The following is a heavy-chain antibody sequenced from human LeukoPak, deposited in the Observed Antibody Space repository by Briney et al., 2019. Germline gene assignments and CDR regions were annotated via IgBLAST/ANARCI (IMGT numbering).Heavy chain of an antibody. CDR1: GFTFSSYS. D-gene: IGHD1-7*01. CDR2: ISSRSSNI. CDR3: ARDLKFGNWNYALWFDP. Sequence: PGGSLRLSCAASGFTFSSYSMNWVRQAPGKGLEWVSSISSRSSNIYYADSMKGRFTISRDNAKTSLYLQMNSLRAEDTAVYYCARDLKFGNWNYALWFDPWGQGTLVTVSS. J-gene: IGHJ5*02. V-gene: IGHV3-21*01.